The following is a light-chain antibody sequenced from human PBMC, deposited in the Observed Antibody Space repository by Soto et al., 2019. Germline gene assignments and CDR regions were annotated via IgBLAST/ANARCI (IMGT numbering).Light chain of an antibody. J-gene: IGKJ2*01. CDR1: QSISSW. V-gene: IGKV1-5*01. Sequence: DIQMTQSPSTLSASVGDRVTITCRASQSISSWLAWYQQKPGQAPKLLIYDASSLESGVPSRFSGSGSGTEFTLTIISMKPDDFATYYCQQYNSYSLYTFGQGTKLEIK. CDR3: QQYNSYSLYT. CDR2: DAS.